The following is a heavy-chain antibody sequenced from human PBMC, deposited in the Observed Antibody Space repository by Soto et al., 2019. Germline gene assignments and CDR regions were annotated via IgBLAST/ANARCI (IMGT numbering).Heavy chain of an antibody. CDR2: ISGSGGST. Sequence: GGSLRLSCAASGFTFSSYAMSWVRQAPGKGLEWVSAISGSGGSTYYADSVKGRFTISRDNSKNTLYLQMNSLRAEDTAVYYCAKDPAVTMVFGAPRLDYWGQGTLVTVSS. CDR1: GFTFSSYA. V-gene: IGHV3-23*01. J-gene: IGHJ4*02. CDR3: AKDPAVTMVFGAPRLDY. D-gene: IGHD4-17*01.